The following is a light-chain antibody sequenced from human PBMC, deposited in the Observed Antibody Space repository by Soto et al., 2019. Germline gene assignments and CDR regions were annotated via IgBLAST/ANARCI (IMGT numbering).Light chain of an antibody. Sequence: EIVMTQSPATLSVSPGERATLSCRASQSISSNLAGYQQKPGQAPRLLISGASNRATGIPDRFSGSGSGTDFTLTISRLEPEDFALYYCQQYSGSPITFGQGTKVDIK. CDR2: GAS. CDR3: QQYSGSPIT. CDR1: QSISSN. J-gene: IGKJ1*01. V-gene: IGKV3-20*01.